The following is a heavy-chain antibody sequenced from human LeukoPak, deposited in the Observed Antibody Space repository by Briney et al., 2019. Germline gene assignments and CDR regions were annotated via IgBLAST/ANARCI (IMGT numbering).Heavy chain of an antibody. CDR2: THSGGTT. CDR3: ARDQNY. CDR1: GFTVSTNY. V-gene: IGHV3-66*02. J-gene: IGHJ4*02. Sequence: GGSLRLSCVASGFTVSTNYMSWVRQAPGKGLEWVSVTHSGGTTYYADSVKGRFTISTDNSQNTLYLQMNSLRPEDTAVYYCARDQNYWGQGTLVTVSS.